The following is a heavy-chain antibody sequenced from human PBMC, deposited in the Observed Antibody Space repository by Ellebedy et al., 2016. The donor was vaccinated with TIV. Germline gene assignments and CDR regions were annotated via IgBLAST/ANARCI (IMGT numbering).Heavy chain of an antibody. D-gene: IGHD6-19*01. J-gene: IGHJ4*02. CDR1: GFTFNDYA. Sequence: GESLKISCAASGFTFNDYAMHWVRQAPGKGLGWVAVISYNGNSKYYADSVKGRFTISRDNSMTALYLEMNSLRAEDTALYYCARDLDKSSGWYGGAAYWGQGTLVTVSS. CDR3: ARDLDKSSGWYGGAAY. V-gene: IGHV3-30-3*01. CDR2: ISYNGNSK.